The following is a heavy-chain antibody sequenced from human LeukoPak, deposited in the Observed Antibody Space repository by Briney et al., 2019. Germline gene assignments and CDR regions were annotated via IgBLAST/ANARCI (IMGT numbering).Heavy chain of an antibody. J-gene: IGHJ4*02. D-gene: IGHD1-26*01. CDR3: ARAGGVVGAIPGAGDFEY. CDR2: IYYSGST. CDR1: GGSISSYY. V-gene: IGHV4-59*12. Sequence: SETLSLTCTVSGGSISSYYWSWIRQPPGKGLEWIGYIYYSGSTNYKPSLKSRVTISVETSKNQFSLKLSSVTAADTAVYYCARAGGVVGAIPGAGDFEYWGQGTLVTVSS.